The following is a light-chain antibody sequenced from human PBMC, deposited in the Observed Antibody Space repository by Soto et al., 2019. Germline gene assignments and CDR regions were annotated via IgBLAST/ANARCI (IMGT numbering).Light chain of an antibody. CDR2: AAS. J-gene: IGKJ1*01. CDR3: QQTYSRWT. Sequence: RSVLSASVGDTVTITCRASQSISSYLNWYQQKPGKAPKLLIYAASSLQSGVPSRSSGSGSGTDFTLTISGLQLEDFATYYCQQTYSRWTFGQGTKGDIK. V-gene: IGKV1-39*01. CDR1: QSISSY.